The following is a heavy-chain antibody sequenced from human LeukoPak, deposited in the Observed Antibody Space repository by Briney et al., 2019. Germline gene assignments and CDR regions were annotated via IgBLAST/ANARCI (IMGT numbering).Heavy chain of an antibody. J-gene: IGHJ4*02. Sequence: PGGSLRLSCAASGFTFSSYSMNWVRQAPGKGLEWVSYISSSSSTIYYADSVKGRFTISRDNAKNSLYLQMNSLRAEDTAVYYCARGGYGYDFDYWGQGTLDTVSS. D-gene: IGHD5-18*01. CDR1: GFTFSSYS. CDR2: ISSSSSTI. V-gene: IGHV3-48*04. CDR3: ARGGYGYDFDY.